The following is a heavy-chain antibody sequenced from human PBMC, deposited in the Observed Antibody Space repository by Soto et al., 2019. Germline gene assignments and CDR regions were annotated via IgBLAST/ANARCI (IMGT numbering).Heavy chain of an antibody. CDR2: ISGSSRDI. V-gene: IGHV3-21*01. CDR3: AKDPFGGGDWDCFDP. D-gene: IGHD2-21*02. J-gene: IGHJ5*02. Sequence: GGSLRLSCAASGFPFNEYTMNWVRQAPGKGLEWVSSISGSSRDIYYADSVKGRFTVSRNNAKNSLYLQMNSLRAEDTAMYYCAKDPFGGGDWDCFDPWGQGTLVTVS. CDR1: GFPFNEYT.